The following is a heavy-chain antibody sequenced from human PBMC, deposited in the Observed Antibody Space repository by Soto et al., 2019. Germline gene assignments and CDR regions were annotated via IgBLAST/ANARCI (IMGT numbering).Heavy chain of an antibody. CDR3: AKEPVDSWDFDY. D-gene: IGHD3-9*01. CDR1: GFTFSSYD. CDR2: ISFDGSNT. J-gene: IGHJ4*02. Sequence: QVQLVESGGGVVQPGRSLRLSCAASGFTFSSYDMHWVRQAPGKGLEWVAVISFDGSNTYYADSVKGRFTISRDNSKNTLYMQMNILRAEDTAVYYWAKEPVDSWDFDYWGQETLVTVSS. V-gene: IGHV3-30*18.